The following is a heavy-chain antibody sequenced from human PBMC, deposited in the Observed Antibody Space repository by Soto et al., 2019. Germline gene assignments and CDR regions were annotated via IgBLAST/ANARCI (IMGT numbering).Heavy chain of an antibody. D-gene: IGHD3-10*01. CDR1: GFTFSSYA. J-gene: IGHJ6*02. CDR2: ISYDGSNK. CDR3: ARNRGWFGNKYYYYGMDV. V-gene: IGHV3-30-3*01. Sequence: QVQLVESGGGVVQPGRSLRLSCAASGFTFSSYAMHWVRQAPGKGLEWVAVISYDGSNKYYADSVKGRFTISRDNSKNTLYLQMNSLRAEDTAVYYCARNRGWFGNKYYYYGMDVWGQGTTVTVSS.